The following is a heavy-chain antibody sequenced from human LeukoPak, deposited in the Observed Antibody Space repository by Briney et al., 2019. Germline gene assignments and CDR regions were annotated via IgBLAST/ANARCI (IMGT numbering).Heavy chain of an antibody. V-gene: IGHV3-21*01. CDR1: GFTFSSYS. CDR3: ARGGVGSFDI. CDR2: ISSSSSYI. D-gene: IGHD3-10*01. J-gene: IGHJ3*02. Sequence: GGSLRLSCAASGFTFSSYSMNWVRQAPGKGLEWVSSISSSSSYIYYADSVKGRFTISRDNAKNTAYLQMNSLRAEDTAVYYCARGGVGSFDIWGQGTTVTVSS.